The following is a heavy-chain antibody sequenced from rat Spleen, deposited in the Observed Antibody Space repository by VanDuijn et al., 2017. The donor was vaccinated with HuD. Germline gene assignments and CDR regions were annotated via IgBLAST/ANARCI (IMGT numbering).Heavy chain of an antibody. CDR3: AGFQYNSGYGVY. Sequence: EVQLQESGPGLVKSSQSLSLTCSVTGYSITSSYRWNWIRKFPGNKLEWMGYINNAGSTNYNPSLKSRISFTRDTSKNQFFLQVNSVTTEDTATYYCAGFQYNSGYGVYWGQGVMVTVSS. D-gene: IGHD4-3*01. CDR2: INNAGST. CDR1: GYSITSSYR. V-gene: IGHV3-3*01. J-gene: IGHJ2*01.